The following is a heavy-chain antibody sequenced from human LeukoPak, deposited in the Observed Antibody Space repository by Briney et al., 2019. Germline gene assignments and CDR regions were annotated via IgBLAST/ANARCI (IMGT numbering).Heavy chain of an antibody. D-gene: IGHD3-9*01. V-gene: IGHV3-48*02. Sequence: GGSLRLSCAASGFTFSSYSMNWVRQAPGKGLEWVSYISGSSSTIYYADSVKGRFTISRDNAKNSLYLQMNSLRDEDTAVYYCARSIGYYDILTGYYHFDYWGQGTLVTVSS. CDR2: ISGSSSTI. CDR3: ARSIGYYDILTGYYHFDY. CDR1: GFTFSSYS. J-gene: IGHJ4*02.